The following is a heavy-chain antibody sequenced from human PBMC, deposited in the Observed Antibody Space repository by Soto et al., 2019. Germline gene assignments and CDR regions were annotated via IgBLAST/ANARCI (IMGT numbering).Heavy chain of an antibody. CDR1: GASIGDYY. CDR2: VYFTGSTTY. Sequence: QVQLQESGPGLVKPSETLSLTCTFPGASIGDYYWSWIRQPPGKGLEWIRYVYFTGSTTYNYNPSLKSRVAISIDTAKKQFSLNLGSVTAADTAIYYCATGRVFYGSEYWGQGTLVTVSS. D-gene: IGHD3-10*01. CDR3: ATGRVFYGSEY. V-gene: IGHV4-59*01. J-gene: IGHJ4*02.